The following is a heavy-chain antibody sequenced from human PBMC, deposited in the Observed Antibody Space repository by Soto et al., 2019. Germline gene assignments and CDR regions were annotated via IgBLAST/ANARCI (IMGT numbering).Heavy chain of an antibody. J-gene: IGHJ6*02. Sequence: QVQLQESGPGLVKPSQTLSLTCTVSGGSISSGGYYWSWIRQHPGKGLEWIGYLYYSGSTYYNPSLKGPVTLSVDTSKNQFSLKLSSVSAADTAVYYCASGAEVSPSWDVLGQGTTVTVSS. D-gene: IGHD3-16*01. V-gene: IGHV4-31*01. CDR2: LYYSGST. CDR3: ASGAEVSPSWDV. CDR1: GGSISSGGYY.